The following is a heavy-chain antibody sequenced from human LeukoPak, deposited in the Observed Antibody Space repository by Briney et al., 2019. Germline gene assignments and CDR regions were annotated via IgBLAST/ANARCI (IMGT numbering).Heavy chain of an antibody. D-gene: IGHD2-2*01. V-gene: IGHV3-23*01. CDR3: AKKAGTSCSDRKHY. CDR1: GFTFSTYA. Sequence: GGSLRLSCAASGFTFSTYAMSWVRQAPGKGLEWVSGICGSGGSTYYADSVKGRFTISRDDSKNTLYLQMNSLRDEDTAAYYCAKKAGTSCSDRKHYWGQGTLVTVSS. J-gene: IGHJ4*02. CDR2: ICGSGGST.